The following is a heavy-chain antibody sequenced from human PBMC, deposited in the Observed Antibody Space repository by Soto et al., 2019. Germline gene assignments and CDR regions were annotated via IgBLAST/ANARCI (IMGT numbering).Heavy chain of an antibody. CDR3: AKDEGAYCGGDCYYYYDY. CDR2: ISGSGGST. CDR1: GFTFSSYA. J-gene: IGHJ4*02. V-gene: IGHV3-23*01. D-gene: IGHD2-21*01. Sequence: GGSLRLSCAASGFTFSSYAMSWVRQAPGKGLEWVSAISGSGGSTYYADSVKGRFTISRDNSKNTLYLQMNSLRAEDTAVYYCAKDEGAYCGGDCYYYYDYWGQGTLVTVSS.